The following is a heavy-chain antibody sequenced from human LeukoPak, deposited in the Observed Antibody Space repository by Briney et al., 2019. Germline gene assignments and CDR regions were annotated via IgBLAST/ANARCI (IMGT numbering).Heavy chain of an antibody. Sequence: SETLSLTCTVSGDSLSGYFWNWIRQPPGKGLEWIGYIYYGGSTNYNPSLRSRVTISLDTSKSQFSLHLSSVTAADTAVYYCARERIGHFPSRFDYWGQGTLVTVSS. CDR3: ARERIGHFPSRFDY. CDR2: IYYGGST. V-gene: IGHV4-59*01. J-gene: IGHJ4*02. CDR1: GDSLSGYF. D-gene: IGHD2-15*01.